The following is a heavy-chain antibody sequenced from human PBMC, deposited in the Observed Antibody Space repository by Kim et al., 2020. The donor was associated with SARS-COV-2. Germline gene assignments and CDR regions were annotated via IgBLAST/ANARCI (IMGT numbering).Heavy chain of an antibody. CDR2: IIPILGIA. J-gene: IGHJ6*01. D-gene: IGHD3-9*01. Sequence: SVKVSCKASGGTFTRYAMSWVRQAPGQGLEWMGGIIPILGIANYTQKFQGRVTITADESASSVYMELSSLRSEDTAVYFCAKGADDILTGSDPLIMDVW. CDR3: AKGADDILTGSDPLIMDV. CDR1: GGTFTRYA. V-gene: IGHV1-69*10.